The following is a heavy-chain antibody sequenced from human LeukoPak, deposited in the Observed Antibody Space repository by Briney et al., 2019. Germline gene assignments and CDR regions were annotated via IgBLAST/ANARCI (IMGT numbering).Heavy chain of an antibody. D-gene: IGHD1-26*01. CDR2: ISSSGSTI. CDR3: AKDLSGNYYFEY. V-gene: IGHV3-48*03. CDR1: GFTFSSYE. Sequence: PGGSLRLSCAASGFTFSSYEMNWVRQAPGKGLEWVSYISSSGSTIYYADSVKGRFTISRDNAKNSLYLQMDSLRAEDTAVYYCAKDLSGNYYFEYWGQGTLVTVSS. J-gene: IGHJ4*02.